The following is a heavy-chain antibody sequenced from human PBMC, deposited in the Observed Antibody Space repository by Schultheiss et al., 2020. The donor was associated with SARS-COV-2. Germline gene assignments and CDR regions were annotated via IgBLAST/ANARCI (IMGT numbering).Heavy chain of an antibody. CDR3: ATDRVGPTTDFDH. D-gene: IGHD1-26*01. V-gene: IGHV3-11*04. CDR1: GFTFSDHY. CDR2: IGWNSASI. Sequence: GESLKISCAASGFTFSDHYMSWIRQAPGKGLEWVSGIGWNSASIGYADSVKGRFTISRDNAKNSLYLQMNSLRAEDTAVYFCATDRVGPTTDFDHWGQGTLVTVSS. J-gene: IGHJ4*02.